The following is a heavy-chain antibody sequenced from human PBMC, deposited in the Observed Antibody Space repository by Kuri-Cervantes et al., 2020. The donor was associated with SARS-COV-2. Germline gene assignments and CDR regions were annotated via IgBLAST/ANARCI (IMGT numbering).Heavy chain of an antibody. V-gene: IGHV4-4*07. CDR3: ARAQDYYDSSGSITLFDY. CDR2: IYTSGST. J-gene: IGHJ4*02. CDR1: GGSISSYY. D-gene: IGHD3-22*01. Sequence: LSCTVSGGSISSYYWSWIRQPAGKGLEWIGRIYTSGSTNYNPSLKSRVTMSVDTSKNQFSLKLSSVTAADTAVYYCARAQDYYDSSGSITLFDYWGQGTLVTVSS.